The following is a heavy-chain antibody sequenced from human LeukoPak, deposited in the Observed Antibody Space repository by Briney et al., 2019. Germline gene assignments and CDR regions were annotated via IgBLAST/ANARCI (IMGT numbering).Heavy chain of an antibody. Sequence: LRLSCAASGFTFSSYAMSWVRQHPGKGLEWIGYIYYSGSTYYNPSLKSRVTISVDTSKNQFSLKLSSVTAADTAAYYCARATSRRGSSGWRHPLDVWGQGTTVTVSS. D-gene: IGHD6-19*01. V-gene: IGHV4-31*02. CDR3: ARATSRRGSSGWRHPLDV. J-gene: IGHJ6*02. CDR2: IYYSGST. CDR1: GFTFSSYA.